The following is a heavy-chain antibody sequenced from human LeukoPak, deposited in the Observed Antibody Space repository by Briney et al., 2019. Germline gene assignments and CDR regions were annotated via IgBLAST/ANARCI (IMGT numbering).Heavy chain of an antibody. Sequence: GASVKVSCKASGYTFTGYYLHWVRQAPGQGLEWMACINPNSGGTNCAQKFQGRVTMTRDTSISTAYMELSRLRSDDTAVYFCARGAYYYDISGYCDYWGQGTLVTVSS. V-gene: IGHV1-2*02. D-gene: IGHD3-22*01. CDR2: INPNSGGT. CDR3: ARGAYYYDISGYCDY. J-gene: IGHJ4*02. CDR1: GYTFTGYY.